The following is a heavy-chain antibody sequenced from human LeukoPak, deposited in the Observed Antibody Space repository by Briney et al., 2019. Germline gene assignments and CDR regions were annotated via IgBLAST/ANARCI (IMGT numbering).Heavy chain of an antibody. J-gene: IGHJ4*02. D-gene: IGHD3-3*01. V-gene: IGHV4-39*01. CDR2: IYYSGST. CDR1: GGSISSSDNY. CDR3: ARAFTIFGVVIRYYFDY. Sequence: SETLSLTCTVSGGSISSSDNYWGWIRQPPGKGLEWIGTIYYSGSTYYNPSLKSRVTISVDTSKNQFSLKLSSVTAADTAVYYCARAFTIFGVVIRYYFDYWGQGTLVSVSS.